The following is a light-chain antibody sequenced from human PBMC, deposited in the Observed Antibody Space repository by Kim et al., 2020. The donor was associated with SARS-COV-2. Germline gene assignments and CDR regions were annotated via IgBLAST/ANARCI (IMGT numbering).Light chain of an antibody. Sequence: PGKTGRITCGGEYIGIKSVHCYLQKPGQAPVLFIYYDGDRPSGIPERFSGSNSGNPATLTISRVEAADEADYYCQVWDSSGDREVLGGGTQLTVL. J-gene: IGLJ3*02. CDR3: QVWDSSGDREV. CDR2: YDG. CDR1: YIGIKS. V-gene: IGLV3-21*04.